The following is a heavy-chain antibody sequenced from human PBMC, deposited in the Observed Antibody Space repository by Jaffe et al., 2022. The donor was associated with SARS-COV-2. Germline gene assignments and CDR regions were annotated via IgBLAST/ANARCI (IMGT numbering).Heavy chain of an antibody. CDR1: GGSFNYY. CDR2: INHSGST. J-gene: IGHJ6*02. D-gene: IGHD3-3*01. CDR3: ARSPSKTIFGMVIMGGGVMDV. V-gene: IGHV4-34*01. Sequence: QVQLQQWGAGLLSPSETLSLTCAVYGGSFNYYWNWIRQPPGKGLEWIGEINHSGSTNFNPSLKSRVALSVDTSKNQFSLKLSSVTAADTAVYYCARSPSKTIFGMVIMGGGVMDVWGQGTTVTVSS.